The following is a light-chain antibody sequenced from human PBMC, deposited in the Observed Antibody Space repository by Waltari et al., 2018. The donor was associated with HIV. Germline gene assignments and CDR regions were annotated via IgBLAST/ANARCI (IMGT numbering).Light chain of an antibody. CDR2: GAS. V-gene: IGKV3D-15*01. J-gene: IGKJ5*01. Sequence: EIVMIQSPGTLTVSPGERATLSFRASDIVNSNLAWYQRKPGQAPRLLIFGASTRATGVADRFSGSASGTDFTLTISRLHSEDFAVYYCQQYYKWPLTFGQGTRLEI. CDR3: QQYYKWPLT. CDR1: DIVNSN.